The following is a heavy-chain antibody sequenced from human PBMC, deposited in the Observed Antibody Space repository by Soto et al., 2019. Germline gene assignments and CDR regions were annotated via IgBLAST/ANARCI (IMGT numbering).Heavy chain of an antibody. V-gene: IGHV1-24*01. CDR3: ATARGDSSSWYFIDY. CDR1: GYTLTELS. CDR2: YDPEDGET. Sequence: QIQLVQSGAEVKKPGASVKVSCKVSGYTLTELSMHWVRQAPGQGHEWMGGYDPEDGETIYAQKFHGRVTMTEDTSTDTAYMGLSSLRSEDTAVSYCATARGDSSSWYFIDYWGQGSLVTVSS. D-gene: IGHD6-13*01. J-gene: IGHJ4*02.